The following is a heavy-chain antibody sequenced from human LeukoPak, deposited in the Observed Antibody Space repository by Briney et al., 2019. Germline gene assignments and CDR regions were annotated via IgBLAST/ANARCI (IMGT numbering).Heavy chain of an antibody. CDR3: AQGYNSGWYPN. J-gene: IGHJ4*02. D-gene: IGHD6-19*01. CDR2: ISADGETT. V-gene: IGHV3-23*01. Sequence: PGGSLTLSCAVSGFSVSSFGMSWVRQAPGKGLEWISAISADGETTYYADSVKGRFLISRDNSKNALSLQLNSLRADDTGVYYCAQGYNSGWYPNWGQGSLVSVSS. CDR1: GFSVSSFG.